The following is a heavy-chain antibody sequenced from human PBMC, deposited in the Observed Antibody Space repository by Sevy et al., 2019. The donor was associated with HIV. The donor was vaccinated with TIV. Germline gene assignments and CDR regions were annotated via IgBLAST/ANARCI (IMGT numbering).Heavy chain of an antibody. J-gene: IGHJ3*01. D-gene: IGHD6-13*01. CDR3: ARGRVGDSSSWYGAFDV. CDR2: IFQSGAT. Sequence: SETLSLTCAVSGGSINSGGYSWSWIRQPPGKGLEWIGYIFQSGATYYIPSLQSRVSISVDMSENQFSLNLRSVTAADTAVYYCARGRVGDSSSWYGAFDVWGQGTMVTVSS. V-gene: IGHV4-30-2*01. CDR1: GGSINSGGYS.